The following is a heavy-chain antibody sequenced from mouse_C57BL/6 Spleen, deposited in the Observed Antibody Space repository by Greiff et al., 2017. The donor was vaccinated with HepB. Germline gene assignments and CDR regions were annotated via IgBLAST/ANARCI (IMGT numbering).Heavy chain of an antibody. CDR3: ASIYDGYSYAMDY. Sequence: QVQLQQSGPGLVQPSQSLSITCTVSGFSLTSYGVHWVRQSPGKGLEWLGVIWSGGSTDYNAAFISRLSISKDNSKSQVFFKMNSLQADDTAIYYCASIYDGYSYAMDYWGQGTSVTVSS. V-gene: IGHV2-2*01. CDR1: GFSLTSYG. CDR2: IWSGGST. J-gene: IGHJ4*01. D-gene: IGHD2-3*01.